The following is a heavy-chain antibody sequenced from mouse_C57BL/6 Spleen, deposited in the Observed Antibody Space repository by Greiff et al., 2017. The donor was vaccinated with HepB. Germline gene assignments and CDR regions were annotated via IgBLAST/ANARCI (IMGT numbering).Heavy chain of an antibody. CDR1: GFTFSSYA. V-gene: IGHV5-4*03. CDR3: ARRGDYGSSYPWYFDV. J-gene: IGHJ1*03. Sequence: DVMLVESGGGLVKPGGSLKLSCAASGFTFSSYAMSWVRQTPEKRLEWVATISDGGSYTYYPDNVKGRFTISRDNAKNNLYLQMSHLKSEDTAMYYCARRGDYGSSYPWYFDVWGTGTTVTVSS. CDR2: ISDGGSYT. D-gene: IGHD1-1*01.